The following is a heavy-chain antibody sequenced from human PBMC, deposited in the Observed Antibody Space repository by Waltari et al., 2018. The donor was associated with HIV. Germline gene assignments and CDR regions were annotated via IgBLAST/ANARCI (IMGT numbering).Heavy chain of an antibody. CDR2: IRSSSTYI. CDR3: ARDWEIGNGMDV. V-gene: IGHV3-21*01. J-gene: IGHJ6*02. CDR1: GFTFSSSS. Sequence: EVQLVESGGGLVKPGGSLRLSCTASGFTFSSSSLNWVRQAPGKGLEWISSIRSSSTYIQYADSVKGRFTISRDNAKNSLFLQMNSLRAEDTAVYYCARDWEIGNGMDVWGQGTTVTVSS. D-gene: IGHD1-26*01.